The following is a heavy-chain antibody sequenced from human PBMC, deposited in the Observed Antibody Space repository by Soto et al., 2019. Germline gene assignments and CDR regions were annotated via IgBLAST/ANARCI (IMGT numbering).Heavy chain of an antibody. CDR3: ARDLELRNAYYYYGMDV. D-gene: IGHD1-26*01. CDR1: GFSFRTFG. J-gene: IGHJ6*02. CDR2: ISYDGSNE. Sequence: PGGSLRLSCAASGFSFRTFGMHWVRQAPGKGLEWVAVISYDGSNEFYADSVKGRFTISRDNSKNTVYLQMNSLRADDTAVYYCARDLELRNAYYYYGMDVWGQGTTVTVSS. V-gene: IGHV3-30*03.